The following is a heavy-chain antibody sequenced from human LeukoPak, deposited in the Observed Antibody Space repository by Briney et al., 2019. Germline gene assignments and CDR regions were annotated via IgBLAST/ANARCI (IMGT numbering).Heavy chain of an antibody. J-gene: IGHJ3*02. Sequence: PGGSLRLSCAASGFSFTTSTMNWVRQAPGKGLEWVSSISSSSSYIYYADSVKGRFTISRDNAKNSLSLQMNSLRAEDTAIYYCARDSYWLGGSIGAFDIWSRGTMVTVSS. V-gene: IGHV3-21*06. CDR3: ARDSYWLGGSIGAFDI. CDR2: ISSSSSYI. CDR1: GFSFTTST. D-gene: IGHD3-10*01.